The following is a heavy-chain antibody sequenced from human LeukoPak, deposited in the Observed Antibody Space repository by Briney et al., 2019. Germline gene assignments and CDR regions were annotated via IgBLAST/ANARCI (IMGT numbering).Heavy chain of an antibody. CDR3: ASGITIRDLDY. Sequence: GGSLRLSCAASGFTFSSYSMNWVRQAPGKGLEGVSSISSSSSYIFYADSVKGRFTISRDNAKNSLFLQMISLRAEDTAVYYCASGITIRDLDYWGQGTLVTVSS. CDR2: ISSSSSYI. CDR1: GFTFSSYS. D-gene: IGHD3-10*01. V-gene: IGHV3-21*01. J-gene: IGHJ4*02.